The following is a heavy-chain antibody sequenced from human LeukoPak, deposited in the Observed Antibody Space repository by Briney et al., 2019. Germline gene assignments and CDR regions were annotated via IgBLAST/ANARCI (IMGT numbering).Heavy chain of an antibody. V-gene: IGHV1-2*02. CDR2: INPNSGGT. D-gene: IGHD4-17*01. Sequence: ASVKVSCKASGYTFTGYYIHWVRQAPGQGLEWMGWINPNSGGTNYAQKFQGRVTMTRDTSISTAYMELSRLRSDDTAMYYCARVHYYGDYSKDYWGQGTLVTVSS. J-gene: IGHJ4*02. CDR1: GYTFTGYY. CDR3: ARVHYYGDYSKDY.